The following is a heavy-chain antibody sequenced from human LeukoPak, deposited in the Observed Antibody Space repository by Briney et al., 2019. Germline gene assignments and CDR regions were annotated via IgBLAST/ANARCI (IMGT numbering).Heavy chain of an antibody. J-gene: IGHJ3*02. CDR3: AKSRLSGINDAFDI. Sequence: PGGSLRLSCAASGLTFINFGMTWVRQAPGKGLEWVSAISGSGVITFYADSVKGRFTMSRDNSKNTLYLQMNSLRAEDTALYYCAKSRLSGINDAFDIWGQGTMVTVSS. V-gene: IGHV3-23*01. D-gene: IGHD3-3*01. CDR2: ISGSGVIT. CDR1: GLTFINFG.